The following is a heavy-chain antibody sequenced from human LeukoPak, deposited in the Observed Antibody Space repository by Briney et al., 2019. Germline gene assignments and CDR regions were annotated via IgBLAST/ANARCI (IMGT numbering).Heavy chain of an antibody. CDR3: ARAETDHYYFDY. CDR2: IYHSGST. CDR1: GGSISSGGYY. D-gene: IGHD3-10*01. Sequence: SETLSLTCIVSGGSISSGGYYWSWIRQPPGKGLEWIGYIYHSGSTYYNPSLKSRVTISVDRSKNQFSLKLSSVTAADTAVYYCARAETDHYYFDYLGQGILVTVSS. J-gene: IGHJ4*02. V-gene: IGHV4-30-2*01.